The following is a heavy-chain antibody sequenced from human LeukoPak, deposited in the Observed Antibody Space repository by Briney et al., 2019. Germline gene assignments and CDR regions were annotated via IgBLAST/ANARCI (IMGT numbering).Heavy chain of an antibody. CDR2: IYHSGST. J-gene: IGHJ5*02. D-gene: IGHD3-10*01. CDR1: GGSLSSYY. Sequence: SETLSLTCTVSGGSLSSYYWSWIRQPPGKGLEWIGFIYHSGSTDYNTSLKSRGTISVDTSKNQFSLKLSSVTAADTAVYYCARTNYYGSGSYYPDLWGQGTLVTVSS. V-gene: IGHV4-59*08. CDR3: ARTNYYGSGSYYPDL.